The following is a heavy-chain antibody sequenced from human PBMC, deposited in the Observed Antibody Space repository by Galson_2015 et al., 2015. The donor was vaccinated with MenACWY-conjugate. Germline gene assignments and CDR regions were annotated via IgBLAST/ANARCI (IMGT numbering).Heavy chain of an antibody. CDR2: ITNDGNTM. D-gene: IGHD6-19*01. Sequence: SLRLSCAASGFMFSSYSMHWVRQAPGKGLEWVTVITNDGNTMFYGDSVKGRFTVSRDNSKNTLYLQMNSLRAEDTAVYYCASKIAVGHWGQGTLVTVSS. V-gene: IGHV3-30*03. CDR1: GFMFSSYS. J-gene: IGHJ4*02. CDR3: ASKIAVGH.